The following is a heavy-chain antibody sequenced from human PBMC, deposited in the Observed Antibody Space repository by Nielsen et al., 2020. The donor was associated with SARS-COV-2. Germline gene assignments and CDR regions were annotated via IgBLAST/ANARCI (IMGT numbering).Heavy chain of an antibody. J-gene: IGHJ6*02. D-gene: IGHD6-19*01. CDR2: IKQDGSEK. Sequence: WIRQPPGKGLEWVANIKQDGSEKYYVDSVKGRFTISRDNAKNSLYLQMNSLRAEDTAVYYCARDARAVAGTYYYYGMDVWGQGTTVTVSS. V-gene: IGHV3-7*03. CDR3: ARDARAVAGTYYYYGMDV.